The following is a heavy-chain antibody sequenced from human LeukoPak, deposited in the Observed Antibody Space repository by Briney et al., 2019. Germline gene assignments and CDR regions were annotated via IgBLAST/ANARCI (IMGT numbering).Heavy chain of an antibody. D-gene: IGHD3-22*01. CDR2: IYYSGST. Sequence: SETLSLTCTVSGGSISSSSYYWGWIRQPPGKGLEWIGSIYYSGSTYYNPSLKSRVTISVDTSKNQFSLKLSSVTAADTAVYYCARHRPEYYYDSSGDSDALDIWGQGTLVTVSS. V-gene: IGHV4-39*01. CDR1: GGSISSSSYY. CDR3: ARHRPEYYYDSSGDSDALDI. J-gene: IGHJ4*02.